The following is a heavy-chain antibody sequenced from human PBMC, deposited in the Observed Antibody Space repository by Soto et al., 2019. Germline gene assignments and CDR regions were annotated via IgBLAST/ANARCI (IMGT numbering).Heavy chain of an antibody. Sequence: EVQLLESGGGLVQPGGSLRLSCAASGFTFSNYAMNWVRQAPGKGLEWDSVISGSGDSTYYADSVKGRFTISRDSSKNTLYLQINSLRAEDTAVYYCARRSSSWYFDYWGQGTLVTVSS. D-gene: IGHD6-13*01. CDR1: GFTFSNYA. J-gene: IGHJ4*02. CDR2: ISGSGDST. CDR3: ARRSSSWYFDY. V-gene: IGHV3-23*01.